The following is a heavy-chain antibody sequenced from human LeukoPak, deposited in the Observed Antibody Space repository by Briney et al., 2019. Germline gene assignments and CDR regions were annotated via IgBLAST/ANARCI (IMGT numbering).Heavy chain of an antibody. CDR1: GFTFSSYA. V-gene: IGHV3-23*01. CDR3: AKHYGDYVGAFDI. J-gene: IGHJ3*02. CDR2: ISGSGGST. Sequence: GGSLRLSCAASGFTFSSYAMSGVRHAPGKGREWVSAISGSGGSTYYADSVKGRFTISRDNSKNTLYLQMNSLRAEDTAVYYCAKHYGDYVGAFDIWGQGTMVTVSS. D-gene: IGHD4-17*01.